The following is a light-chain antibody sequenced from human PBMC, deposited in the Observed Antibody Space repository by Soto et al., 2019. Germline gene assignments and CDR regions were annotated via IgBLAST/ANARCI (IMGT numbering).Light chain of an antibody. J-gene: IGKJ4*01. CDR3: QQRSNWPST. CDR2: DAS. Sequence: EIVLTQSPATLSLSPGNRATLSCRASQSVSGYLAWYQQKPGQAPRLLIYDASNRATGIPARFSGSGSGTVFPLTIASLEPEDFVVYYCQQRSNWPSTFGGGTKVEI. V-gene: IGKV3-11*01. CDR1: QSVSGY.